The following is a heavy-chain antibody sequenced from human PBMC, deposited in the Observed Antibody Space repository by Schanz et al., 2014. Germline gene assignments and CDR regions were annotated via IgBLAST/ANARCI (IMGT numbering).Heavy chain of an antibody. V-gene: IGHV1-46*03. CDR2: INPSGGST. D-gene: IGHD6-6*01. Sequence: QVQLVQSGAEVKKPGASVKVSCKASGYTFTSDSMHWVRQAPGQGLEWMGMINPSGGSTTYAQKFQVRITVTTDTSTSTVYLELSSLRSDDTAVYYCGRGFSRSYIDFWGQGTLITVSS. J-gene: IGHJ4*02. CDR1: GYTFTSDS. CDR3: GRGFSRSYIDF.